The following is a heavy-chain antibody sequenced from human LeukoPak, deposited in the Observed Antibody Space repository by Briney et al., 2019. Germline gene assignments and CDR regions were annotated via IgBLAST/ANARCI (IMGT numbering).Heavy chain of an antibody. CDR3: ARGPRWLQDYFNY. CDR1: GGSIRSYY. Sequence: SETLSLTCTVSGGSIRSYYFSWIRQPPGRGLEWIGTIYTSGVINYNPSLKSRVIMSLDTSTNQFSLKLSSVTAADTAVYYCARGPRWLQDYFNYWGQGTLVTVSS. J-gene: IGHJ4*02. CDR2: IYTSGVI. D-gene: IGHD5-24*01. V-gene: IGHV4-4*09.